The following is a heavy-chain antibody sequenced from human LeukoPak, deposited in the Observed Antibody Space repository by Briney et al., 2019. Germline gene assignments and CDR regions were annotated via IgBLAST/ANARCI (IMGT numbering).Heavy chain of an antibody. Sequence: AGSLRLSCAASGFTFSDYSVHWVRQAPGKGLEWVAIISKDGRHKYYADSVQGRFTISRDNSNSALYLQMNTLRPEDTAVYYCARNPYGDYSFDYWGQGTLLTVSS. CDR2: ISKDGRHK. J-gene: IGHJ4*02. CDR1: GFTFSDYS. CDR3: ARNPYGDYSFDY. V-gene: IGHV3-30*04. D-gene: IGHD4-17*01.